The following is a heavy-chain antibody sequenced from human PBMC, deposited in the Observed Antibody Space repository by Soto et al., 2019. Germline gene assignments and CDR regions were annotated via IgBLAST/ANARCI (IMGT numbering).Heavy chain of an antibody. CDR1: GYSFTGYW. V-gene: IGHV5-51*01. J-gene: IGHJ6*02. CDR2: IYPGDSDT. CDR3: ARANYYDSSGYYYHYYYYGMDV. Sequence: PGESLKISCKGSGYSFTGYWIGWVRQMPGKGLEWMGIIYPGDSDTRYSPSFQGQVTISADKSIGTAYLQWSSLKASDTAMYYCARANYYDSSGYYYHYYYYGMDVWGQGTAVTVSS. D-gene: IGHD3-22*01.